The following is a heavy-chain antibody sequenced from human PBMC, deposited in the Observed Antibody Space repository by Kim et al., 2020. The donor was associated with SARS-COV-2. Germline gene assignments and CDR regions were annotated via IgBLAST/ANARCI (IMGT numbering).Heavy chain of an antibody. J-gene: IGHJ4*02. CDR3: VRGPYYYGTSTSYYS. CDR2: IEHDGKT. Sequence: SETLSLTCAVSGGSFSGYYWTWIRQRPGEGLEWIGEIEHDGKTNYNPSLKSRLTMSVDSSKSQFSLKLSSVTAADTAVYYCVRGPYYYGTSTSYYSWGQG. V-gene: IGHV4-34*01. CDR1: GGSFSGYY. D-gene: IGHD3-22*01.